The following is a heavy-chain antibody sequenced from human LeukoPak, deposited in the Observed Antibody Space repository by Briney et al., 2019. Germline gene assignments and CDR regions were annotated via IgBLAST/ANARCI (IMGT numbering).Heavy chain of an antibody. CDR3: ARTTRWVDV. J-gene: IGHJ6*04. CDR2: IYYSGST. V-gene: IGHV4-39*07. CDR1: GGSISSSSYY. D-gene: IGHD4-23*01. Sequence: SSETLSLTCTVSGGSISSSSYYWGWIRQPPGKGLEWIGSIYYSGSTYYNPSLKSRVTISVDTSKNQFSLKLSSVTAADTAVYYCARTTRWVDVWGKGTTVTVSS.